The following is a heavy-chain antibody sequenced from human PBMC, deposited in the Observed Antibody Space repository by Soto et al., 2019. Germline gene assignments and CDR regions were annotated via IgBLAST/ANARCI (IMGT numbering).Heavy chain of an antibody. D-gene: IGHD3-10*01. J-gene: IGHJ5*02. CDR3: ARRYYYGSNWFGP. V-gene: IGHV4-61*01. Sequence: SETLSLTCTVSGTSVSSGSYYWSWIRQPPGKGLEWIGYIYYDGSSIYNPSLKSRLTISLDTSKSQFSLKLTSMTAADTAVYYCARRYYYGSNWFGPWGPGTLVTVSS. CDR2: IYYDGSS. CDR1: GTSVSSGSYY.